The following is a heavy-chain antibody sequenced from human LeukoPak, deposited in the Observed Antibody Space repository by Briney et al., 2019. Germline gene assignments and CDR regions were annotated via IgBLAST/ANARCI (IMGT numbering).Heavy chain of an antibody. Sequence: GGSLRLSCAASGFTFRRYDMSWVRQAPGKGLEWVSTISGSGGSTYYADSVKGRFFVSRDNSKNTVYLQMNSLRAEDTVVYYCAKRRYGDYGDFDYWGQGTLVTVSS. D-gene: IGHD4-17*01. V-gene: IGHV3-23*01. CDR1: GFTFRRYD. J-gene: IGHJ4*02. CDR2: ISGSGGST. CDR3: AKRRYGDYGDFDY.